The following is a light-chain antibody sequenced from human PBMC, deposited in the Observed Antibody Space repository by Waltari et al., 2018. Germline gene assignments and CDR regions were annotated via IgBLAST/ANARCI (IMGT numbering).Light chain of an antibody. CDR2: GAS. V-gene: IGKV1-8*01. CDR1: QGISNY. CDR3: QQYYSYPRT. Sequence: AIRITQSPSSLSASTGDRVTITCRASQGISNYLAWYQQKPGKAPNLLIYGASTLQSGVPSRFSGSGSGTDFSLTIGCLQSEDFATYYCQQYYSYPRTFGQGTKVEIK. J-gene: IGKJ1*01.